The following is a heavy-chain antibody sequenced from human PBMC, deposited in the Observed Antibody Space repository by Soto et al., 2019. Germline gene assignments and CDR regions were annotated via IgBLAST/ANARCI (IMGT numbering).Heavy chain of an antibody. V-gene: IGHV2-5*02. CDR1: GFSLTTGGVG. J-gene: IGHJ4*02. CDR2: IYWDDNK. D-gene: IGHD4-17*01. CDR3: THRVDYGEDY. Sequence: QITLKESGPTLVKPTQTLTLTCTFSGFSLTTGGVGVGWIRQPPGNALEWLALIYWDDNKRYSPSLKSRLTITKDTSKNQVVLTMTNMDPVDTATYYCTHRVDYGEDYWGQGILVTVSS.